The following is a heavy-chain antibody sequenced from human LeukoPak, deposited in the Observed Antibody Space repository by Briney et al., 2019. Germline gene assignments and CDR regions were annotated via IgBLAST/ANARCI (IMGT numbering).Heavy chain of an antibody. Sequence: GGSLRLSCAASGFTFSSYGMHWVRQAPGKGLEWVAVISYDGSNKYYADSVKGRFTISRDNSKNTLYLQMNSLRAEDTAVYYCAKDLGRWLQRGPGYWGQGTLVTVSS. J-gene: IGHJ4*02. CDR3: AKDLGRWLQRGPGY. D-gene: IGHD5-24*01. V-gene: IGHV3-30*18. CDR1: GFTFSSYG. CDR2: ISYDGSNK.